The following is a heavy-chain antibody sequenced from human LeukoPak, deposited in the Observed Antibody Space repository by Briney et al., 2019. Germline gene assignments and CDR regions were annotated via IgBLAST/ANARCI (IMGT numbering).Heavy chain of an antibody. J-gene: IGHJ4*02. CDR3: ARGLLYGDHYYFDY. Sequence: AASVKVSCKASGYTFSDYYMHWVRQAPAQGLEWMGWMNPNSGNTGYAQKFQGRVTMTRNTSISTAYMELSSLRSEDTAVYYCARGLLYGDHYYFDYWGQGTLVTVSS. V-gene: IGHV1-8*02. CDR2: MNPNSGNT. CDR1: GYTFSDYY. D-gene: IGHD2-15*01.